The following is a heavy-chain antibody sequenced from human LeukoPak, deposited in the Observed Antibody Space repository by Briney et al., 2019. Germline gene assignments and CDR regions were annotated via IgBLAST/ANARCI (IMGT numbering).Heavy chain of an antibody. CDR1: GFTVSSNY. Sequence: GGSLRLSCAASGFTVSSNYMSWVRQAPGKGLEWVSVIYSGGSTYYADSVKGRFTISRDNSKNTLYLQMNSLRAEDTAVYYCARASTAMVGFDPWGQGTLVTVSS. D-gene: IGHD5-18*01. CDR2: IYSGGST. J-gene: IGHJ5*02. CDR3: ARASTAMVGFDP. V-gene: IGHV3-53*01.